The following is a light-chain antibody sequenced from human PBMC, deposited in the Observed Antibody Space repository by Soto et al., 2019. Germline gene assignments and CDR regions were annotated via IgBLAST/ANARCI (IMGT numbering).Light chain of an antibody. CDR2: DVS. Sequence: QSALTQPASVSGSPGQSITISCTGTSSDVGAYSYVSWYQQHPGKAPKLIIYDVSDRPSGISNRFSGAKSDNTASLTISGLQAEDEAEYYCSSYTSSRTYVFGTGTKLTV. CDR1: SSDVGAYSY. V-gene: IGLV2-14*01. J-gene: IGLJ1*01. CDR3: SSYTSSRTYV.